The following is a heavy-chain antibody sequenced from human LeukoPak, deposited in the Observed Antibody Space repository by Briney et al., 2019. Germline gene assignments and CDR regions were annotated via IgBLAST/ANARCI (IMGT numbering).Heavy chain of an antibody. D-gene: IGHD4-17*01. CDR2: ISGSGGST. CDR3: AKGGTYGDSPLYFDY. V-gene: IGHV3-23*01. J-gene: IGHJ4*02. Sequence: PGGSLRLSCAASGFTFSSYAMSWVRQAPGKGLEWVSAISGSGGSTYYADSVKRQFTISRDNSKNTLYLQMNSLRAEDTAVYYCAKGGTYGDSPLYFDYWGQGTLVTVSS. CDR1: GFTFSSYA.